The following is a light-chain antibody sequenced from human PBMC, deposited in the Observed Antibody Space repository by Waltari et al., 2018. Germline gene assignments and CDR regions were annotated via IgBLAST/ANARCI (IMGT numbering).Light chain of an antibody. CDR1: QSISSNY. V-gene: IGKV3-20*01. CDR2: GAS. J-gene: IGKJ1*01. CDR3: QQYSSSPQT. Sequence: EVVLTQSPGTLSLSPGERAILSCRASQSISSNYLAWYQQKPGQAPRLLIAGASSRATGIPDRFSGGGSGTDFTLTISRLEPEDFAMYYCQQYSSSPQTFGQGTKVEIK.